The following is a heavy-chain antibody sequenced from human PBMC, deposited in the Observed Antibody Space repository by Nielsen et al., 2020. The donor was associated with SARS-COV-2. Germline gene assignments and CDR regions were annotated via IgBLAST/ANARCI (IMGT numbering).Heavy chain of an antibody. CDR1: VSMTSNY. Sequence: SETLSLTCTVSVSMTSNYWSWIRQPPGRGLEWIGYIPYSGRPTYNPSLESRVTISIDPSKAQFSLMVHSVTAADTAVYYCARGRRGYSYGWGWDHYYGMDVWGQGTTVTVSS. D-gene: IGHD5-18*01. J-gene: IGHJ6*02. CDR2: IPYSGRP. V-gene: IGHV4-59*01. CDR3: ARGRRGYSYGWGWDHYYGMDV.